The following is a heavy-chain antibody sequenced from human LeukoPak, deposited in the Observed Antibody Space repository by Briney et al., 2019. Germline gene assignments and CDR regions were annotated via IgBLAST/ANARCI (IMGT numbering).Heavy chain of an antibody. V-gene: IGHV3-30*04. CDR1: GFTFSSYA. D-gene: IGHD6-19*01. CDR3: AREGTTVALFDY. J-gene: IGHJ4*02. Sequence: PGGSLRLSCAASGFTFSSYAMHWVRQAPGKGLEWVAVISYDGSNKYYADSVKGRFTISRDNSKNTLYLQMNSLRAEDTAVYYCAREGTTVALFDYWGQGSLVTVSS. CDR2: ISYDGSNK.